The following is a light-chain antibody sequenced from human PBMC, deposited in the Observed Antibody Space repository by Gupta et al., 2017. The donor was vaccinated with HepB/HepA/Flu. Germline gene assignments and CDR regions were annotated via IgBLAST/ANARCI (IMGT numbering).Light chain of an antibody. V-gene: IGKV3-20*01. CDR1: QSVDSDY. CDR3: QQYGSSPPYN. Sequence: EIALTQSPGTLSLSPGERATLSCRASQSVDSDYLGWYQQKPGQAPRLLIYGASSRATGIPDRFSGSGSGTDFTLTISRLEPEDFAVYYCQQYGSSPPYNFGQGTKLEIK. J-gene: IGKJ2*01. CDR2: GAS.